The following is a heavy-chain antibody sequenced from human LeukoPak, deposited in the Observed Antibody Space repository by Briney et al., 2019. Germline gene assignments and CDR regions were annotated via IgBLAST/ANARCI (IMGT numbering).Heavy chain of an antibody. V-gene: IGHV4-34*01. J-gene: IGHJ6*02. D-gene: IGHD2-15*01. CDR3: ARGLGYCSGGSCYGPYYYYYGIDV. CDR1: GGSFSGYY. CDR2: INHSGST. Sequence: SETLSLTCAVYGGSFSGYYWSWIRQPPGKGLEWIGEINHSGSTNYNPSLKSRVTISVDTSKNQFSLKLSSVTAADTAVYYCARGLGYCSGGSCYGPYYYYYGIDVWGQGTTVTVSS.